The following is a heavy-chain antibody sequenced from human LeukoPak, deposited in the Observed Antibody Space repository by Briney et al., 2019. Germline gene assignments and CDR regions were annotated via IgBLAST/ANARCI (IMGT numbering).Heavy chain of an antibody. CDR1: GGSFSGYY. V-gene: IGHV4-34*01. J-gene: IGHJ4*02. Sequence: PSETLSLTCAVYGGSFSGYYWSWLRQPPGKGLEWIGEINHSGNTNYNPSLKSRLTISVDTSKNQVSLKLSSVTAADTAVYYCARGGEGYHYGSGSQDYWGQGTLVTVSS. D-gene: IGHD3-10*01. CDR3: ARGGEGYHYGSGSQDY. CDR2: INHSGNT.